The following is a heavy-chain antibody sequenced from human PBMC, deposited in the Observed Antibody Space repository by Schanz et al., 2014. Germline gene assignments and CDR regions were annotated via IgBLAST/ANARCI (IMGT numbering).Heavy chain of an antibody. J-gene: IGHJ4*02. CDR3: VRDTDYHFDY. CDR2: TSNDGSFT. Sequence: EVQLVESGGGLVQPGGSLRLSCAASGFTFSDSWMHWVRQAPGKGLVWVSRTSNDGSFTTFADSVKGRFTISRDNAKNTLYPQMNSLRAEDTAVYYCVRDTDYHFDYWGQGTLVTVSS. V-gene: IGHV3-74*01. D-gene: IGHD4-17*01. CDR1: GFTFSDSW.